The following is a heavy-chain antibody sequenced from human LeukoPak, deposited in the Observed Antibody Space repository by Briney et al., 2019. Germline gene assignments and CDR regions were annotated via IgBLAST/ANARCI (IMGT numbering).Heavy chain of an antibody. D-gene: IGHD3-10*01. CDR2: VYHSEST. V-gene: IGHV4-38-2*01. J-gene: IGHJ6*03. Sequence: PSETLSLTCVVSGYSISSGFYWGWIRQPPGKGLEWIGSVYHSESTYYNPSLKSRVTISVDTSKNHFSLNLRSVTAADTAVYYCARVNGGYYYYMDVWGKGTTVTVSS. CDR1: GYSISSGFY. CDR3: ARVNGGYYYYMDV.